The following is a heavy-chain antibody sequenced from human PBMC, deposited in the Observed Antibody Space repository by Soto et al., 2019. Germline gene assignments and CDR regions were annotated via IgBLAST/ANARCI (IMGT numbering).Heavy chain of an antibody. Sequence: QVQLVQSGAEVKKPGSSVTVSCKASGGTFSSYAISWVRQSPVQGLEWMGRIIPFIGTANYAQKFQGRVTITADESKSTAYMEMPSLRTEDTAVYYCARVVMTTVPSSYYSGMDVWGQGTTVTVAS. CDR1: GGTFSSYA. J-gene: IGHJ6*02. CDR3: ARVVMTTVPSSYYSGMDV. V-gene: IGHV1-69*18. D-gene: IGHD4-4*01. CDR2: IIPFIGTA.